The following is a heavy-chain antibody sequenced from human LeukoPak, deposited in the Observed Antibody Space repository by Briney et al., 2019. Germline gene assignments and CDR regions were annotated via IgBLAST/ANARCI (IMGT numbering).Heavy chain of an antibody. Sequence: SETLSLTCTVSGGSISTYCWSWIRQPPGKGLEWIGYIYYSGSTNYNPSLKSRVTISVDTSKNQFSLQLSSVTAADTALYFCARADYGGNSAYDYWGQGALVTVSS. V-gene: IGHV4-59*01. CDR2: IYYSGST. J-gene: IGHJ4*02. CDR1: GGSISTYC. CDR3: ARADYGGNSAYDY. D-gene: IGHD4-23*01.